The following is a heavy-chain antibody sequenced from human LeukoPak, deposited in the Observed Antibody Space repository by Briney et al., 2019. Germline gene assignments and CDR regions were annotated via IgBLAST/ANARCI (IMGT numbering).Heavy chain of an antibody. CDR2: IYNGVNT. Sequence: SETLSLTCTVSGASVSSASYWTWTRQPPGKGVEWIAHIYNGVNTNYNPSLKSRVTISVDTSKNQFSLRLNSVTAADTAVYYCARSRAFNSGAFDPWGQGSLVTVSS. J-gene: IGHJ5*02. D-gene: IGHD1-26*01. CDR1: GASVSSASY. V-gene: IGHV4-61*01. CDR3: ARSRAFNSGAFDP.